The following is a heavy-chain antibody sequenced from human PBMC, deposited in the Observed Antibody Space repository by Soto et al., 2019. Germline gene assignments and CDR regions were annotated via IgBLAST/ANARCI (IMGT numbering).Heavy chain of an antibody. CDR3: ARGARRSTKTGQYAFDI. D-gene: IGHD2-2*01. CDR1: GGSFSGYY. Sequence: SETLSLTCAVYGGSFSGYYWSWIRQPPGKGLEWIGEINHSGSTNYNPSLKSRVTISVATSKNQFSLKLSSVTAADTAVYYCARGARRSTKTGQYAFDIWGQGTMVTVSS. CDR2: INHSGST. J-gene: IGHJ3*02. V-gene: IGHV4-34*01.